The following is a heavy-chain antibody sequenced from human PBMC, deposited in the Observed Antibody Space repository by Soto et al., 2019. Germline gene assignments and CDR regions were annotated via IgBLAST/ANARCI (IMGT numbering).Heavy chain of an antibody. CDR2: INHSGST. V-gene: IGHV4-34*01. CDR1: GGSFSDYY. CDR3: ARGDPVNYYYYYMDV. J-gene: IGHJ6*03. Sequence: PSETLSLTCAVYGGSFSDYYWSWIRQPPGKGLEWIGEINHSGSTNYNPSLNSRVTLSVDTSKNQFSLKLSSLTAADTAVYYCARGDPVNYYYYYMDVWGKGTTVTVSS.